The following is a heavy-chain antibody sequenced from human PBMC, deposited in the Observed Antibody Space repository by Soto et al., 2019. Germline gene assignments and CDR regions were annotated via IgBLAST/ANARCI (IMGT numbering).Heavy chain of an antibody. CDR1: GGTFSSYA. D-gene: IGHD3-22*01. J-gene: IGHJ5*02. CDR2: IIPIFGTA. CDR3: ARDSWIYYDSSGYSNWFDP. Sequence: SVKVSCKASGGTFSSYAISWVRQAPGQGLEWMGGIIPIFGTANYAQKFQGRVTITADESTSTAYMELSSLRSEDTAVYYCARDSWIYYDSSGYSNWFDPWGQGTLVTGSS. V-gene: IGHV1-69*13.